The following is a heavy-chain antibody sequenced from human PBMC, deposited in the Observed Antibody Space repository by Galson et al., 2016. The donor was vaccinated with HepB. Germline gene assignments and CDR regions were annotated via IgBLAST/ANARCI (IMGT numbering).Heavy chain of an antibody. J-gene: IGHJ5*02. CDR3: ARTKWGWLDP. D-gene: IGHD2-8*01. CDR2: TYYRSKWYH. Sequence: CALSGDSVSSNSAAWNWIRQSPSRGLEWLGRTYYRSKWYHDYAVSVKSRILINPDTSKNHFSLQLNSVTPEDTAVYYCARTKWGWLDPWGQGTLGTVSS. CDR1: GDSVSSNSAA. V-gene: IGHV6-1*01.